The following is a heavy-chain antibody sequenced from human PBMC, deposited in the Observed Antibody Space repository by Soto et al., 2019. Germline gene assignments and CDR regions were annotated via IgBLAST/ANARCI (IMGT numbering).Heavy chain of an antibody. CDR1: GYIFTSYW. CDR2: IYPGDSDT. Sequence: GESLKISCKGSGYIFTSYWICCVLQMPVKGLEWMGIIYPGDSDTRYSPSFQGQVTISADKSISTAYLQWSSLKASDTAMYYCARLGIAVAGTGWFDPWGQGTLVTVSS. D-gene: IGHD6-19*01. V-gene: IGHV5-51*01. J-gene: IGHJ5*02. CDR3: ARLGIAVAGTGWFDP.